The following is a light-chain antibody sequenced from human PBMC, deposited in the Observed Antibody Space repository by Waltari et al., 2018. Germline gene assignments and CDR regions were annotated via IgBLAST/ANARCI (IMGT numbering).Light chain of an antibody. Sequence: DIVMTKSPDFLAVSLGERATINCKSSQSILYSSNNKSYLAWYQQKPGQPPKLLIYWASNRASGVPDRFSGSGSGTDFTLTISSLQAEDEAIYYCHQYNTSPRTFGQGTKVEIK. CDR1: QSILYSSNNKSY. V-gene: IGKV4-1*01. J-gene: IGKJ2*01. CDR3: HQYNTSPRT. CDR2: WAS.